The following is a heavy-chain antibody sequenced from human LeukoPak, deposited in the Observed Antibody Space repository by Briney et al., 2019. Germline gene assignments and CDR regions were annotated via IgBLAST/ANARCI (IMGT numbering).Heavy chain of an antibody. J-gene: IGHJ3*02. CDR1: GGSISSYY. CDR3: ARDGYFDWLLGTHAFDI. D-gene: IGHD3-9*01. CDR2: IYTSGST. V-gene: IGHV4-4*07. Sequence: SETLSLTCTVSGGSISSYYWSWIRQPAGKGLEWIGRIYTSGSTNYNPSLKSRVTMSVDTSKNQFSLKLSSVTDADTAVYYCARDGYFDWLLGTHAFDIWGQGTMVTVSS.